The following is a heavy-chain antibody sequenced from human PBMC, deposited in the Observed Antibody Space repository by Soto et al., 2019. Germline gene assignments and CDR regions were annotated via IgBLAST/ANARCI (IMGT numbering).Heavy chain of an antibody. J-gene: IGHJ6*02. CDR1: GGSIISGHW. D-gene: IGHD4-4*01. Sequence: PSETLSLTCAVSGGSIISGHWWTWVRQSPGKGLEWVGEIYESGITNYNPSLNGRLSISMDQSKNQFSLKLTSVTAEDTGVYYCAREIDSNYDGMDVWGQGTTVTVSS. V-gene: IGHV4-4*02. CDR2: IYESGIT. CDR3: AREIDSNYDGMDV.